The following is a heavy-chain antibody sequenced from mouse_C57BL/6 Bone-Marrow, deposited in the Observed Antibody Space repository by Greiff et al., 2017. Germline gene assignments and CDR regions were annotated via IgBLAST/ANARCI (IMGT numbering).Heavy chain of an antibody. CDR2: IDPEDGET. J-gene: IGHJ4*01. CDR1: GFNIKDYY. CDR3: SHNYLDAMDY. V-gene: IGHV14-2*01. Sequence: VHVKQSGAELVKPGASVKLSCTASGFNIKDYYMHWVKQRTEQGLEWIGRIDPEDGETKSAPKFQGKAPITAYTSSNTAYMQLSSLTSEDTAVYYCSHNYLDAMDYWGQGTSVTVSS. D-gene: IGHD1-1*01.